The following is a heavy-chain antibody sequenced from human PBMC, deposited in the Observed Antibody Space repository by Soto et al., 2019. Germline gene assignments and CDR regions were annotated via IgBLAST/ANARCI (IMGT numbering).Heavy chain of an antibody. D-gene: IGHD4-17*01. J-gene: IGHJ6*02. CDR2: ISYDGSNK. Sequence: QVQLVESGGGVVQPGRSLRLSCAASGFTFSSYGMHWVRQAPGKGLEWVAVISYDGSNKYYADSVKGRFTISRDNSKNTLYLQMNSLRAEDTAVYYCAKGPYGDYSGYGMDVWGQGTTVTVSS. CDR3: AKGPYGDYSGYGMDV. CDR1: GFTFSSYG. V-gene: IGHV3-30*18.